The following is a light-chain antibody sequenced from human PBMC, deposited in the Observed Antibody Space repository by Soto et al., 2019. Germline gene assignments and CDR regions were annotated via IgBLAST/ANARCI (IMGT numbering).Light chain of an antibody. CDR3: CSYAGRSTLV. V-gene: IGLV2-23*01. Sequence: QSVLTQPASVSGSPGXXXXISCTGSSSDVGSYNLVSWHQQYPGKAPKLMIYEGSKRPSGVSNRFSGSKSGNTASLTISGLQAEDEADYYCCSYAGRSTLVFGGGTKLTVL. CDR1: SSDVGSYNL. CDR2: EGS. J-gene: IGLJ3*02.